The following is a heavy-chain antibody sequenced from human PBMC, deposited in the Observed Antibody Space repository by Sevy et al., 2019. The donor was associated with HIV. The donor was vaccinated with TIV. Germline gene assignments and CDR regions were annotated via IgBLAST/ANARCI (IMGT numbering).Heavy chain of an antibody. J-gene: IGHJ6*02. CDR1: GDSVSSNSAA. V-gene: IGHV6-1*01. Sequence: SQTLSLTCAISGDSVSSNSAAWNWIRQSPSRGLEWPGRTFYRSTWYNDYALSVKSRITIKADTSKNQVSLQLNSVTPEDTAVYYCARDGLTYGAMDVWGQGTTVTVSS. CDR3: ARDGLTYGAMDV. D-gene: IGHD7-27*01. CDR2: TFYRSTWYN.